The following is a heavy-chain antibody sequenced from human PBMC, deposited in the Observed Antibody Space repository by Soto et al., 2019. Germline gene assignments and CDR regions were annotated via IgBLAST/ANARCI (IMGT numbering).Heavy chain of an antibody. D-gene: IGHD2-2*01. V-gene: IGHV3-7*01. CDR3: ARDPFFVPKAYYYYGMDV. J-gene: IGHJ6*02. CDR1: GFTFSSYW. CDR2: IKQDGSEK. Sequence: PGGSLRLSCAASGFTFSSYWMSWVRQAPGKGLEWVANIKQDGSEKYYVDSVKGRFTISRDNAKNSLYLQMNSLRAEDTAVYYCARDPFFVPKAYYYYGMDVWGQGTTVTVSS.